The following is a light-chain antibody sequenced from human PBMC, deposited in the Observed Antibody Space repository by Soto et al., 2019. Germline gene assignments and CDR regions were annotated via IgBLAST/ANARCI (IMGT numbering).Light chain of an antibody. J-gene: IGKJ5*01. CDR3: QQLFDSPIT. CDR2: DAS. Sequence: GDRVTISCRASQGIGSALAWYQQKPGKAPKVMIYDASSLKSGVPSRFSGSGSGTDFTLTISSLQPEDFATYYCQQLFDSPITVGQGTRLEIK. CDR1: QGIGSA. V-gene: IGKV1D-13*01.